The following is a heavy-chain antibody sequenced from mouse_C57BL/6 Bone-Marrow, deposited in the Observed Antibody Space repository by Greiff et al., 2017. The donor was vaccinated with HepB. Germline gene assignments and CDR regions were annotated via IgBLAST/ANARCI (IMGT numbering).Heavy chain of an antibody. CDR2: ISSGSSTI. Sequence: EVQVVESGGGLVKPGGSLKLSCAASGFTFSDYGMHWVRQAPEKGLEWVAYISSGSSTIYYADTVKGRFTISRDNAKNTLFLQMTSLRSEDTAMYYCARDPISYFDYWGQGTTLTVSS. V-gene: IGHV5-17*01. J-gene: IGHJ2*01. CDR3: ARDPISYFDY. CDR1: GFTFSDYG.